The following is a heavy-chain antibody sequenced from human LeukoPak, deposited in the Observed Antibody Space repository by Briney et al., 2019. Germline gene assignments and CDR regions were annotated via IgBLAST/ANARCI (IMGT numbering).Heavy chain of an antibody. Sequence: PGGSLRLSCTASGFTFSSYWMNWVRQAPGKGLEWVANIKQDGSEKYYVDSVKGRFTISRDNAKNSLYLQMNSLRAEDTAVYYCARNPNYDILTSEGDYYYYMDVWGKGTTVTVSS. CDR1: GFTFSSYW. V-gene: IGHV3-7*01. D-gene: IGHD3-9*01. J-gene: IGHJ6*03. CDR2: IKQDGSEK. CDR3: ARNPNYDILTSEGDYYYYMDV.